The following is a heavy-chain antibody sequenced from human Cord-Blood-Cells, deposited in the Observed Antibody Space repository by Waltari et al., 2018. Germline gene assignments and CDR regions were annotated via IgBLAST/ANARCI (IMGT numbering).Heavy chain of an antibody. J-gene: IGHJ2*01. D-gene: IGHD7-27*01. CDR2: IYYSGST. CDR3: ARAWGWNWYFDL. V-gene: IGHV4-59*01. CDR1: GGSISSYY. Sequence: QVQLQESGPGLVKPSETLSLTCTVSGGSISSYYWSWIRQPPGKGLEWIGYIYYSGSTNYNPSLKSRVTISVDPSKNQFSLKLSSVTAADTAVYYCARAWGWNWYFDLWGRGTLVTVSS.